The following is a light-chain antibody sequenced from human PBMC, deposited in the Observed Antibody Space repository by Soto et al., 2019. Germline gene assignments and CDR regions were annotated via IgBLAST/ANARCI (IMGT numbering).Light chain of an antibody. V-gene: IGKV3-20*01. J-gene: IGKJ5*01. CDR1: QSVSSN. CDR3: QQYGSSPNT. Sequence: IVLTQSPGTLSLSPGERATLSCRASQSVSSNLAWYQQKPGQAPRLLIYGASSRATGIPDRFSGSGSGTGFTLTINRLEPEDFAVYYCQQYGSSPNTFGQGTRLEI. CDR2: GAS.